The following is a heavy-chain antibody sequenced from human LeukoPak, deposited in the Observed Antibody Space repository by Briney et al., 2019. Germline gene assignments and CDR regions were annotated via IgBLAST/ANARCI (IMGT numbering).Heavy chain of an antibody. CDR3: ARDWRYCSGGSCYFRYFDY. CDR2: ISSSGSTI. J-gene: IGHJ4*02. D-gene: IGHD2-15*01. V-gene: IGHV3-48*03. Sequence: GGSLRLSCAASGFTFSSYEMNWVRQAPGKGLEWVSYISSSGSTIYYADSVKGRFTISRDNAKNSLYLQMNSLRAEDTAVYYCARDWRYCSGGSCYFRYFDYWGQGTLVSVSS. CDR1: GFTFSSYE.